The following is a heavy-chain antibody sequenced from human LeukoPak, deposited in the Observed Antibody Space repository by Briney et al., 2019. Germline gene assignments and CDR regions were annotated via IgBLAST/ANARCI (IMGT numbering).Heavy chain of an antibody. CDR2: ISASGQST. V-gene: IGHV3-23*01. Sequence: PGGSLTLSWAVYGFTFNNYSMSWVRQPPGKGLEWVGAISASGQSTYHADSVKGRFTISRDNSKATLYVQMNSVRPEDTAVYYCARDRGYMVRGHYGMDAWGQGTRVTVSS. CDR1: GFTFNNYS. CDR3: ARDRGYMVRGHYGMDA. D-gene: IGHD3-10*01. J-gene: IGHJ6*02.